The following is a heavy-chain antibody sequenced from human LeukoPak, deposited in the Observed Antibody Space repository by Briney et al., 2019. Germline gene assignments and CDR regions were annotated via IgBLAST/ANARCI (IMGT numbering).Heavy chain of an antibody. CDR3: ARGVLHWFDP. V-gene: IGHV4-31*03. Sequence: SETLSLTCTVSGGSISSGGYYWSWIRQHPGKGLEWIGYIYYSGSTYYNPSLKSRVTISVDTSKNQFSLKLSSVTAADTAVYYCARGVLHWFDPWGQGTLVTVSP. CDR2: IYYSGST. CDR1: GGSISSGGYY. J-gene: IGHJ5*02.